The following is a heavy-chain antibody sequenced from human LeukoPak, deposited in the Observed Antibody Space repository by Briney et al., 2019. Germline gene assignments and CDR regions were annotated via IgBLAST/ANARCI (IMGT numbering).Heavy chain of an antibody. Sequence: GGSLRLSCAASGFTFSSYDMHWVRQATGEGLEWVSAIGTAGDTYYPGSVKGRFTISRENAKNSLYLQMNSLRAGDTAVYYCARAQSPYSSSWYRGDAFDIWGQGTMVTVSS. CDR3: ARAQSPYSSSWYRGDAFDI. V-gene: IGHV3-13*01. CDR2: IGTAGDT. D-gene: IGHD6-13*01. J-gene: IGHJ3*02. CDR1: GFTFSSYD.